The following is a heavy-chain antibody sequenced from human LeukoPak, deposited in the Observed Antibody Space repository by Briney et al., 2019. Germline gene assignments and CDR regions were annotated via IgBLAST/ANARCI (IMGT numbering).Heavy chain of an antibody. D-gene: IGHD2-15*01. Sequence: GGSLRLSCAASGFTFSSYDMHWVRQAPGKGLEWVAFIQYDGSNKYYADSVKGRFTISRDNSKNTLYLQMNSLRAEDTAVYYCXXXXVVVVAALYYYYYYYMDVWGKGTTVTISS. CDR2: IQYDGSNK. V-gene: IGHV3-30*02. J-gene: IGHJ6*03. CDR1: GFTFSSYD. CDR3: XXXXVVVVAALYYYYYYYMDV.